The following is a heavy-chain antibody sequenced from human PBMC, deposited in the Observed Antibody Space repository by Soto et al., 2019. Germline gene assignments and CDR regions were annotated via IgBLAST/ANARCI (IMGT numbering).Heavy chain of an antibody. D-gene: IGHD3-10*01. V-gene: IGHV4-61*01. J-gene: IGHJ3*02. Sequence: SETLSLTFTVSGGSVSSGSYCWSWIRQPPGKGLEWIGYIYYSGSTNYNPSLKSRVTISVDTSKNQFSLKLSSVTAADTAVYYCARGSYLVLGAFDIWGQGTMVT. CDR1: GGSVSSGSYC. CDR2: IYYSGST. CDR3: ARGSYLVLGAFDI.